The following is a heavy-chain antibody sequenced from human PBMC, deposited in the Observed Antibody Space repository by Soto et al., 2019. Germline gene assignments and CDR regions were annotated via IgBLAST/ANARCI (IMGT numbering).Heavy chain of an antibody. Sequence: GGSLRLSCTASGFTFSNYAMNWVRQAPGKGLEWVSAISGSGIGTYYADSAKGRFTISRDNSNNILYLQVDSLRAEDTAVYYCAKGGPSDGTDHYVDYWGQGTLVSVSS. D-gene: IGHD3-22*01. V-gene: IGHV3-23*01. CDR1: GFTFSNYA. CDR3: AKGGPSDGTDHYVDY. CDR2: ISGSGIGT. J-gene: IGHJ4*02.